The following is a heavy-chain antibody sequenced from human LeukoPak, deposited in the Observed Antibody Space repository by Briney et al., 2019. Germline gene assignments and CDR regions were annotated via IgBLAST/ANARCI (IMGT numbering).Heavy chain of an antibody. CDR1: GLTFSNYA. V-gene: IGHV3-23*01. D-gene: IGHD1-7*01. Sequence: GGSLRLSCAASGLTFSNYAMSWVRQAPGKGLEWVSGISDSGGSTYYADSVRGRFTISRDNDKNTLYLQMRSLRAEDTAVYYCVRDAPGTTPFDHWGQGTLVTVSS. CDR3: VRDAPGTTPFDH. CDR2: ISDSGGST. J-gene: IGHJ4*02.